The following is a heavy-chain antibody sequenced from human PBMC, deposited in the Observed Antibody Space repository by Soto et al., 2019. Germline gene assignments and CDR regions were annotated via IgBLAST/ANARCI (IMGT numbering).Heavy chain of an antibody. CDR1: GFTFSSYA. J-gene: IGHJ4*02. CDR2: ISGSGGST. V-gene: IGHV3-23*01. CDR3: AKARPYYSDRSYDFDY. D-gene: IGHD3-22*01. Sequence: PGGSLRLSCAASGFTFSSYAMSWVRQAPGKGLEWVSAISGSGGSTYYADSGKGRFTISRDNSNNTLYLQMNSLTAEDKAVYYCAKARPYYSDRSYDFDYWGQGTPVTVSS.